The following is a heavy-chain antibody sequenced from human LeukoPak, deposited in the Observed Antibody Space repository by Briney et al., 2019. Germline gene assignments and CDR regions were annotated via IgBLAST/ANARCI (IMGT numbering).Heavy chain of an antibody. J-gene: IGHJ4*02. CDR2: ISSNGGST. CDR1: GFTFSSYA. D-gene: IGHD1-26*01. V-gene: IGHV3-64*01. Sequence: GGSLRLSCAASGFTFSSYAMHWVRQAPGKGLEYVSAISSNGGSTYYANSVKGRFTISRDNSKNTLYLQMGSLRAEDMAVYYCARRSGSYDYWGQGTLVTVSS. CDR3: ARRSGSYDY.